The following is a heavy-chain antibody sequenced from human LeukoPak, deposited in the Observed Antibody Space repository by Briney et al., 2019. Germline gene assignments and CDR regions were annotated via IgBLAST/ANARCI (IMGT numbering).Heavy chain of an antibody. CDR2: ISVYNGNT. V-gene: IGHV1-18*01. CDR3: ARDHAWSLDY. D-gene: IGHD2-2*01. Sequence: ASVKVSCKASGYIFTSYGISWVRQAPGQGLEWMGWISVYNGNTNYPQRLQGRVTMTTDTSTTTAYMELRSLRSDDTAVYYCARDHAWSLDYWGQGTLVTVSS. CDR1: GYIFTSYG. J-gene: IGHJ4*02.